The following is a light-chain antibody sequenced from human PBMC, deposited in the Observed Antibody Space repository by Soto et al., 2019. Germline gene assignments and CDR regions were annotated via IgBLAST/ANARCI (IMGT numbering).Light chain of an antibody. V-gene: IGLV2-23*02. CDR3: FSYVGAGTFV. J-gene: IGLJ1*01. CDR1: SSDVGSYNL. CDR2: EVN. Sequence: QSVLTQPASVCWAPGQSITVSFTGTSSDVGSYNLVSWFQQHPGKTPKLFIYEVNRLPSGVSDRLSGSKSANTASLTISGLQAPDAADYYCFSYVGAGTFVLGTGTKVSVL.